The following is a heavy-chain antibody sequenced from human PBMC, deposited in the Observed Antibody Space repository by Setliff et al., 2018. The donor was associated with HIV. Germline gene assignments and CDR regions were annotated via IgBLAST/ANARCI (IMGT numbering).Heavy chain of an antibody. CDR1: GFSFASHA. CDR2: FADSAVIT. J-gene: IGHJ4*02. CDR3: AKDLGTYSSGRALDS. Sequence: GGSLRLSCEGSGFSFASHAMAWVRKAPGKGLEWVSTFADSAVITLYADSVKGLFTMSRDNSKNTLYLQMTGLRADDTAIYYCAKDLGTYSSGRALDSWGQGALVTGS. V-gene: IGHV3-23*01. D-gene: IGHD6-19*01.